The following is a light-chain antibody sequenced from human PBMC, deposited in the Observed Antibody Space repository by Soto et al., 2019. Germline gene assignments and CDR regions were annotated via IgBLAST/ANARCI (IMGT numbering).Light chain of an antibody. CDR3: QQYYSTPPT. J-gene: IGKJ3*01. CDR2: WAS. V-gene: IGKV4-1*01. CDR1: QSVLYSSNNKNY. Sequence: DIVLTPSPDSLAVSLGERATINCKSSQSVLYSSNNKNYLAWYQQKPGQPPKLLIYWASTRESGVPDRFSGSGSGTDFTLTISSLQAEDVAVYYCQQYYSTPPTFGPGTKVDIK.